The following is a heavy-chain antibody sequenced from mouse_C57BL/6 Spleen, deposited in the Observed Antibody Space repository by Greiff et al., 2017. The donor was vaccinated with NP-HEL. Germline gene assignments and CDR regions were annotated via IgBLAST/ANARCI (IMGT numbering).Heavy chain of an antibody. J-gene: IGHJ2*01. V-gene: IGHV3-6*01. CDR1: GYSITSGYY. Sequence: EVKVEESGPGLVKPSPSLSLTCSVTGYSITSGYYWNWIRQFPGNKLEWMGYISYDGSNNYNPSLKNRISITRDTSKNQFFLKLNSVTTEDTATYYCARGATTVYYFDYWGQGTTLTVSS. CDR3: ARGATTVYYFDY. CDR2: ISYDGSN. D-gene: IGHD1-1*01.